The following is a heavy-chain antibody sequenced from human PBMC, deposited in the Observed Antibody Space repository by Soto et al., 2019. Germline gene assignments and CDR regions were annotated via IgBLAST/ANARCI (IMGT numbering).Heavy chain of an antibody. CDR1: GGSISSYY. CDR3: ARRTREYCSGGSCPNWFDP. Sequence: SETLSLTCTVSGGSISSYYWSWIRQPPGKGLERIGYIYYSGSTNYIPSLKSRVTISVDTSKNQFFLKLSSVTAADTAVYYCARRTREYCSGGSCPNWFDPWGQGTLVTVSS. CDR2: IYYSGST. V-gene: IGHV4-59*08. J-gene: IGHJ5*02. D-gene: IGHD2-15*01.